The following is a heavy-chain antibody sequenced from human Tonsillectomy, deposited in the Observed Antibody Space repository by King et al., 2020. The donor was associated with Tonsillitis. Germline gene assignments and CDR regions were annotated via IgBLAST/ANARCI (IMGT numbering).Heavy chain of an antibody. CDR1: GFTFSNYA. CDR3: AKDLGEELEWELLSAWNAFDI. J-gene: IGHJ3*02. D-gene: IGHD1-26*01. CDR2: LGGTGSST. V-gene: IGHV3-23*04. Sequence: VQLVESGGGLVQPGGSLRLSCAASGFTFSNYAMSWVRQAPGKGLEWVSTLGGTGSSTYYPDSVKGRFTISRDNSQNTLYLQMNSLRAEDTAVYYCAKDLGEELEWELLSAWNAFDIWGQGTMVTVSS.